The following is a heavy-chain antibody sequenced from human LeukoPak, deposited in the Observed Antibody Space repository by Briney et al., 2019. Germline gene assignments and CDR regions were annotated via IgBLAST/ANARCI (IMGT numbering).Heavy chain of an antibody. J-gene: IGHJ4*02. CDR3: ARDFGWQQIDY. Sequence: GGSLRLSCAASGFTFSSSWMTWVRQASGKGPEWLANINQDESTKNYVDSVKGRFTISRDNAKNSLYLQVNSLRVEDTAVYYCARDFGWQQIDYWGQGTLVTVSS. D-gene: IGHD5-24*01. CDR1: GFTFSSSW. CDR2: INQDESTK. V-gene: IGHV3-7*01.